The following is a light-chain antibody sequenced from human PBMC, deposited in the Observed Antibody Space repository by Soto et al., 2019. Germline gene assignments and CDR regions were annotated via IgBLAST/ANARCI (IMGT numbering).Light chain of an antibody. V-gene: IGLV1-40*01. CDR3: QSYDSSLSGVV. J-gene: IGLJ2*01. CDR1: SSNIGAGSD. Sequence: QSVLTQPPSASGAPGQRVTISCTGSSSNIGAGSDVHWYQQLPGTAPRLLIYGNSNRPSGVPDRFSGSKSGTSASLAITGLQAEDEADYYCQSYDSSLSGVVFGGGTQLTVL. CDR2: GNS.